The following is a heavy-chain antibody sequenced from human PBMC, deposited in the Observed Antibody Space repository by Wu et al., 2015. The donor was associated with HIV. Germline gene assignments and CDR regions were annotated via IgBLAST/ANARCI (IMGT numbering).Heavy chain of an antibody. J-gene: IGHJ6*03. CDR3: ARSRRLYSYGYYYYYMDV. CDR1: GGTFSSYA. V-gene: IGHV1-69*12. D-gene: IGHD5-18*01. CDR2: IIPIFGSA. Sequence: QVHLVQSGAEVKKPGSSVKVSCKASGGTFSSYAISWVRQAPGQGLEWMGGIIPIFGSANYAQKFQGRVTITADESTSTAYMELSSLRSEDTAVYYCARSRRLYSYGYYYYYMDVWGKGTTVTVSS.